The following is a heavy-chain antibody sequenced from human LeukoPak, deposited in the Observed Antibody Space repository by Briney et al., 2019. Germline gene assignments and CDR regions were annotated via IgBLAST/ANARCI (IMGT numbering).Heavy chain of an antibody. V-gene: IGHV4-39*01. J-gene: IGHJ6*02. CDR3: ARHWPARQYYDILSGSYGMDV. CDR2: IYYSGST. CDR1: GGSISSSSYY. D-gene: IGHD3-9*01. Sequence: PSETLSLTCTVSGGSISSSSYYWGWIRQPPGKGLEWIGSIYYSGSTYYNPSLKSRVTISVDTSKNQFSLKLSSVPAADTAVYYCARHWPARQYYDILSGSYGMDVWGQGTTVTVSS.